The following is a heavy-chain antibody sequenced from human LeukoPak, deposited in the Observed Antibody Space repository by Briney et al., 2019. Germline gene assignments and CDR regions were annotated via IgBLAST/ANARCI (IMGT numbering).Heavy chain of an antibody. J-gene: IGHJ4*02. CDR2: INPNSGGT. V-gene: IGHV1-2*02. CDR1: GYTFTGYY. CDR3: AIQDRGDSIAAAGILI. Sequence: ASVKVSCKASGYTFTGYYMHWVRQAPGQGLEWMGWINPNSGGTNYAQKFQGRVTMTRDTSISTAYMELSRLRSDDTAVYYCAIQDRGDSIAAAGILIWGQGTLVTVSS. D-gene: IGHD6-13*01.